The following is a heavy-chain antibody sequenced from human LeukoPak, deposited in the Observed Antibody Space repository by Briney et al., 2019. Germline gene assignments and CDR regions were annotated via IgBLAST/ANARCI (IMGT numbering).Heavy chain of an antibody. CDR1: GGSIRSSNYY. CDR3: ARVTYYDFWSGYYHKF. Sequence: SETLSLTCTVSGGSIRSSNYYWGWIRQPPGKGLEWTGSISCSGRTYYNPSLKSRVTISVDTSKNQFSLKLTSVTAADTAVYYCARVTYYDFWSGYYHKFWGQGTLVTVSS. D-gene: IGHD3-3*01. J-gene: IGHJ4*02. V-gene: IGHV4-39*07. CDR2: ISCSGRT.